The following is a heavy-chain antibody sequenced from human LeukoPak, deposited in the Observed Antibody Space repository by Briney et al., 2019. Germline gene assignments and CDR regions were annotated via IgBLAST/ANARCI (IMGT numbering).Heavy chain of an antibody. Sequence: ASVKVSCKASGHTFTTYYVHLVRQAPGQGLEWMGVINPSGDGTNYPQRFQGRVTLTRDTSTSTVYMELSSLRSEDTAVYYCARGRGRCSTSCYSVGYWGQGTLVTVSS. CDR2: INPSGDGT. D-gene: IGHD2-2*02. CDR1: GHTFTTYY. CDR3: ARGRGRCSTSCYSVGY. V-gene: IGHV1-46*01. J-gene: IGHJ4*02.